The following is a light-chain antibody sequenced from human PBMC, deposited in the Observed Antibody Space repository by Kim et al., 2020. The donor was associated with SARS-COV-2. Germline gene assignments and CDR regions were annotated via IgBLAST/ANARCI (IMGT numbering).Light chain of an antibody. V-gene: IGKV1-5*01. CDR3: QQYNSYQYT. CDR1: QSISSW. Sequence: SASVGDRVTITCRASQSISSWVAWYQQKPGKAPKLLIYDASSLESGVPSRFSGSGSGTEFTLTIRSLQPDDFATYYCQQYNSYQYTFGQGTKLEI. CDR2: DAS. J-gene: IGKJ2*01.